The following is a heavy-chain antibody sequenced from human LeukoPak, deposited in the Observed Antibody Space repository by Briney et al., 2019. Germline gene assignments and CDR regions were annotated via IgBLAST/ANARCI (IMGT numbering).Heavy chain of an antibody. Sequence: SETLSLTCTVSGGSISSGGYYWSWIRQHPGKGLEWIGYIYYSGSTYYNPSLKSRVTISVDTSKNQFSLKLSSVTAADTAVYYCARVGVMTTVTTGAYYYYGMDVWGQGTTVTVSS. V-gene: IGHV4-31*03. CDR1: GGSISSGGYY. J-gene: IGHJ6*02. CDR3: ARVGVMTTVTTGAYYYYGMDV. D-gene: IGHD4-4*01. CDR2: IYYSGST.